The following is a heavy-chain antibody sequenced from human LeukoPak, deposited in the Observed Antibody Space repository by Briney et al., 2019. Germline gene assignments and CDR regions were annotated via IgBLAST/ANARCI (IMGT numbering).Heavy chain of an antibody. J-gene: IGHJ4*02. V-gene: IGHV3-21*01. CDR1: GFTFSSYS. D-gene: IGHD6-13*01. Sequence: GGSLRLSCAASGFTFSSYSMNWVRQAPGKGLEWVSSISSSSSYIYYADSVKGRFTISRDNAKNSLYLQMTSLRADDTAVYYCARVAEAAAFDYWGQGTLVTVSS. CDR2: ISSSSSYI. CDR3: ARVAEAAAFDY.